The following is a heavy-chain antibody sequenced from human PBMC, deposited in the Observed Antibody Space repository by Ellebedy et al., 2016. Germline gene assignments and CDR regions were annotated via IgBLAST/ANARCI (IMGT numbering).Heavy chain of an antibody. Sequence: GESLKISXAASGFTFSDSAIHWVRQASGKGLEWVGRIRYKADSYATSYAASVKGRFTISRDDLKNTAYLQMNSLKTEDTAVYYCTSVTAAATLTREPGYWGQGTLVSVSS. CDR1: GFTFSDSA. V-gene: IGHV3-73*01. J-gene: IGHJ4*02. CDR3: TSVTAAATLTREPGY. D-gene: IGHD6-13*01. CDR2: IRYKADSYAT.